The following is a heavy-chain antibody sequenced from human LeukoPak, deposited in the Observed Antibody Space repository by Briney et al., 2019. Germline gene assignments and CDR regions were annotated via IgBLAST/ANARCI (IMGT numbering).Heavy chain of an antibody. J-gene: IGHJ4*02. CDR2: INPNSGGT. V-gene: IGHV1-2*02. CDR3: ARDPVAGTSGDY. D-gene: IGHD1-14*01. Sequence: ASVKVSCKASGYTFTGYYMHWVRQAPGQGLEWMGWINPNSGGTNYAQEFQGRVTMTRDTSISTAYMELSRLRSDDTAVYYCARDPVAGTSGDYWGQGTLVTVSS. CDR1: GYTFTGYY.